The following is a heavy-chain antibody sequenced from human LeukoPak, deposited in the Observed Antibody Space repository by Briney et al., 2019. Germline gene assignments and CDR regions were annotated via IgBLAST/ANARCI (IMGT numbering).Heavy chain of an antibody. J-gene: IGHJ4*02. V-gene: IGHV3-74*03. CDR1: GFTFSRYW. D-gene: IGHD6-13*01. CDR2: IKSDGSNT. CDR3: VRDVPQQNFDC. Sequence: GGSLRLSCAASGFTFSRYWMHWVRQAPGKGLVWVSRIKSDGSNTKYADSVKGRFSISRDNAKNTLYLQMNSLRAEDTAVHYCVRDVPQQNFDCWGQGILVTVSS.